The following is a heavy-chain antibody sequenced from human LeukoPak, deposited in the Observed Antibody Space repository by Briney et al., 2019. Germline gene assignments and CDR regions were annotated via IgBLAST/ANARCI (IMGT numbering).Heavy chain of an antibody. CDR2: MNPNSGNT. J-gene: IGHJ4*02. CDR1: GYTFTSYD. CDR3: ARGQGSSWPFDY. D-gene: IGHD6-13*01. V-gene: IGHV1-8*01. Sequence: ASVKVSCKASGYTFTSYDINWVRQATGQGLEWMGWMNPNSGNTGYAQKFQGRVTMTRNTSISTAYMELSSLRSEDTAVYYCARGQGSSWPFDYWGQGTLVTVSS.